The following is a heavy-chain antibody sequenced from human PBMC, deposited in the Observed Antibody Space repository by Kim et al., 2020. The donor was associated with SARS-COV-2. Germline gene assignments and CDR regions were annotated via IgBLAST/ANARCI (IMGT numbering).Heavy chain of an antibody. CDR1: GFSFSSYS. J-gene: IGHJ5*02. CDR3: ATSAYDSSGYYSFDP. V-gene: IGHV3-21*01. CDR2: ISSSGSYI. Sequence: GGSLRLSCAASGFSFSSYSMNWVRQAPGKGLEWVSSISSSGSYIHYADSVKGRFTISRDNAKNSLYLQMISLRAEDTAVYYCATSAYDSSGYYSFDPWGQGTLVTVSS. D-gene: IGHD3-22*01.